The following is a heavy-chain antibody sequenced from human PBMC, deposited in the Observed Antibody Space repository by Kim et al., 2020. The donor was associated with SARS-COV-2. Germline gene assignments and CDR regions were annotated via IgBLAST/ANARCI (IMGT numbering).Heavy chain of an antibody. CDR3: ARGTRGYCSGGSCLPSEDY. CDR2: INTNTGNP. V-gene: IGHV7-4-1*02. J-gene: IGHJ4*02. D-gene: IGHD2-15*01. CDR1: GYTFTSYA. Sequence: ASVKVSCKASGYTFTSYAMNWVRQAPGQGLEWMGWINTNTGNPTYAQGFTGRFVFSLDTSVSTAYLQISSLKAEDTAVYYCARGTRGYCSGGSCLPSEDYWGQGTLVTVSS.